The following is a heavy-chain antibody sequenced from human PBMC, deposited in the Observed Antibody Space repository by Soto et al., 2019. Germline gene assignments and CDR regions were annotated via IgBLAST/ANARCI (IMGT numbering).Heavy chain of an antibody. CDR3: ARQEIAVAGSSYFDY. D-gene: IGHD6-19*01. J-gene: IGHJ4*02. Sequence: LETLSLTCAVYGGSFSGYGGSWIRQPPGKGLEWIGEINHSGSTNYNPSLKSRVTISVDTSKNQFSLKLSSVTAADTAVYYCARQEIAVAGSSYFDYWGQGTLVTVS. CDR1: GGSFSGYG. V-gene: IGHV4-34*01. CDR2: INHSGST.